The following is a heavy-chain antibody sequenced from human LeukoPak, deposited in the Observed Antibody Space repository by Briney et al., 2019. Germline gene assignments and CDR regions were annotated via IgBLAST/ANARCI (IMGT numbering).Heavy chain of an antibody. CDR1: GGSITSYY. D-gene: IGHD3-10*01. CDR3: ARDRGRATWFDP. V-gene: IGHV4-59*01. Sequence: SETLSLTCTVSGGSITSYYWHWIRQPPGKGLEWIGYIYYSGSTNYNPSLKSRVTISVDTSRKQFSLKLHSVSAADTAVYYCARDRGRATWFDPWGQGTVVTAFS. J-gene: IGHJ5*02. CDR2: IYYSGST.